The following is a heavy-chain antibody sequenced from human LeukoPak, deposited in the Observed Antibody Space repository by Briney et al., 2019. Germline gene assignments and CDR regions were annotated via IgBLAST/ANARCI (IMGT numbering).Heavy chain of an antibody. CDR3: ARAAEGFPFDY. J-gene: IGHJ4*02. CDR2: INPSGGST. V-gene: IGHV1-46*01. CDR1: GYTFTTYY. D-gene: IGHD2/OR15-2a*01. Sequence: ASVKVSCKASGYTFTTYYMHWVRQAPGQGLEWMGIINPSGGSTTYAQKFQGRVTITRDTSASTAYMELSSLRSEDTAVYYCARAAEGFPFDYWGQGTLVTVSS.